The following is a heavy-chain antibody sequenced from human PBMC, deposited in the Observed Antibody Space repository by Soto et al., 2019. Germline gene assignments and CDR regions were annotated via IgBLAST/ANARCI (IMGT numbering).Heavy chain of an antibody. CDR1: GFTFSSYA. D-gene: IGHD3-3*01. CDR2: ISSSSSTI. Sequence: PGGSLRLSCSASGFTFSSYAMHWVRQAPGKGLEWVSYISSSSSTIYYADSVKGRFTISRDNAKNSLYLQMNSLRDEDTAVYYCARGHVLRFLEWLHYYGMDVWGQGTTVTVSS. V-gene: IGHV3-48*02. J-gene: IGHJ6*02. CDR3: ARGHVLRFLEWLHYYGMDV.